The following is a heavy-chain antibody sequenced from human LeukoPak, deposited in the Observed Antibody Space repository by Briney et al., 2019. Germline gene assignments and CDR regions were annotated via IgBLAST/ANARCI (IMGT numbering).Heavy chain of an antibody. J-gene: IGHJ6*03. CDR2: INPNSGGT. D-gene: IGHD3/OR15-3a*01. CDR3: ARSDLYYYYYMDV. V-gene: IGHV1-2*02. CDR1: GYTFTGYY. Sequence: ASVKVSCKASGYTFTGYYMHWVRQAPGQGLEWMGWINPNSGGTNYAQKFQGRVTMTRDTSISTAYMELSRLRPDDTAVYYCARSDLYYYYYMDVWGKGTTVTISS.